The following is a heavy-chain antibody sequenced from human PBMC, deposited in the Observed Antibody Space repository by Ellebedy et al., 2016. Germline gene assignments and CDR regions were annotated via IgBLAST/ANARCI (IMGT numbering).Heavy chain of an antibody. Sequence: GGSLRLSXVASGFTFSSCAMSWVRQAPGKGLEWVAVVSYDGSKKEYADSVKGRFTISRDNSESMVYLQMNSLRAEDTAMYYCGRDRDSRYCSSATCRNWFDPWGQGTLVIVSS. CDR3: GRDRDSRYCSSATCRNWFDP. CDR2: VSYDGSKK. V-gene: IGHV3-30*03. D-gene: IGHD2-2*01. CDR1: GFTFSSCA. J-gene: IGHJ5*02.